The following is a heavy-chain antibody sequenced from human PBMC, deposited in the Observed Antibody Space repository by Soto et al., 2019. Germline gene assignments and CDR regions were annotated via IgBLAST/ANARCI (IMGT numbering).Heavy chain of an antibody. J-gene: IGHJ6*01. CDR1: GYSFTSYW. CDR2: IYPGDSDT. D-gene: IGHD3-10*01. V-gene: IGHV5-51*01. CDR3: ARRRGGPYYYYGLDV. Sequence: PGEALKISCKGSGYSFTSYWIGWVRQMPGKGLEWMGIIYPGDSDTRYSPSFQGQVTISADKSISTAYLQWSSLKASDTAMYYCARRRGGPYYYYGLDVWGQGATVTVSS.